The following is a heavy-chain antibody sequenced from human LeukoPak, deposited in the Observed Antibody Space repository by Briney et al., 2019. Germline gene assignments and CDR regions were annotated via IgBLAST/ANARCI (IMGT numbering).Heavy chain of an antibody. Sequence: SETLSLTCSVSGISISSSNSYWRWIRQPPGKGLEWIGEINHSGSTNYNPSLKSRVTISVDTSKNQFSLKLSSVTAADTAVYYCARGGYSYGEDYWGQGTLVTVSS. V-gene: IGHV4-39*07. CDR3: ARGGYSYGEDY. D-gene: IGHD5-18*01. CDR1: GISISSSNSY. J-gene: IGHJ4*02. CDR2: INHSGST.